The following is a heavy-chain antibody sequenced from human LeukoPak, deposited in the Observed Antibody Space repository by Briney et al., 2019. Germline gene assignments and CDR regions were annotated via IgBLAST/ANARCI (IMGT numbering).Heavy chain of an antibody. CDR3: ARGLGSYDSSELTWPMISF. V-gene: IGHV1-8*01. CDR2: MNPNSGDT. CDR1: GYTFTNYE. D-gene: IGHD3-22*01. Sequence: AASVKVSCKASGYTFTNYEINWVRQATGQGLEWMGWMNPNSGDTAYAQKFQGRITMTRSTSISTAYMELSSLRSEDTAVYYCARGLGSYDSSELTWPMISFWGQGTLVTVSS. J-gene: IGHJ4*02.